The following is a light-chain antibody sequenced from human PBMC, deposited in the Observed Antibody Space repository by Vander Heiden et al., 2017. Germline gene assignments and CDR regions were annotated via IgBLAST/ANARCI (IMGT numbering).Light chain of an antibody. CDR3: QMYNNWPPWT. V-gene: IGKV3-15*01. CDR2: GAS. Sequence: EIVMTQSPATLSVSPGERATLSCRASQSVASNVAWYQQKPGQAPRLLIDGASTRATGIPARFSGSGSGTEFTLTISSLQSEDFAVYYWQMYNNWPPWTFGQGTKVEIK. CDR1: QSVASN. J-gene: IGKJ1*01.